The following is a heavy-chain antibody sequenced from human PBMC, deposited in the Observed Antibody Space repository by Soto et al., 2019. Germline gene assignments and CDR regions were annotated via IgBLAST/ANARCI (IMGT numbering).Heavy chain of an antibody. J-gene: IGHJ4*02. Sequence: QPGGSLRLSCAASDFTVSRNYMSWVRQAPGKGLEWVSIIYSGGSTYYADSVKGRFTISRDNSKNTLYLQMNSLRAEDTAVYYCAREGPSDVVWSGSLDYWGQGTLVTVSS. D-gene: IGHD3-3*01. CDR1: DFTVSRNY. V-gene: IGHV3-53*01. CDR2: IYSGGST. CDR3: AREGPSDVVWSGSLDY.